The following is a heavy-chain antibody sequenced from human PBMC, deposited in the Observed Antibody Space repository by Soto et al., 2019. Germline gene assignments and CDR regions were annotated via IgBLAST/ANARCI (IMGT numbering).Heavy chain of an antibody. Sequence: PGGSLRLSCAASGFTFSNAWMSWVRQAPGKGLEWVGRIKSKTDGGTTDYAAPVKGRFTISRDDSKNTLYLQMNSLKTEDTAVYYCTTDRRLYCSSTSCYRQYDAFDIWGQGTMVTVSS. CDR1: GFTFSNAW. V-gene: IGHV3-15*01. D-gene: IGHD2-2*01. CDR3: TTDRRLYCSSTSCYRQYDAFDI. J-gene: IGHJ3*02. CDR2: IKSKTDGGTT.